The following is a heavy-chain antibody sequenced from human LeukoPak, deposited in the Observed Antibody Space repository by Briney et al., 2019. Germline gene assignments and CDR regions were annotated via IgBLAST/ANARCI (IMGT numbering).Heavy chain of an antibody. D-gene: IGHD5-24*01. J-gene: IGHJ4*02. CDR2: IRSKANSYAT. CDR3: TRHEDGGWLPSDY. Sequence: PGGSLRLSCAASGFTFSGSAMPWVRQASGKGLEWVGRIRSKANSYATAYAASVKGRFTISRDDSKNTAYLQMNSLKTEDTAVYYCTRHEDGGWLPSDYWGQGTLVTVSS. V-gene: IGHV3-73*01. CDR1: GFTFSGSA.